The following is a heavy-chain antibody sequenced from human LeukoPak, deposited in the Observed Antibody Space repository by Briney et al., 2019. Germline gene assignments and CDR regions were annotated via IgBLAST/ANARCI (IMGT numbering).Heavy chain of an antibody. J-gene: IGHJ3*01. CDR1: DFTFSTYW. CDR2: IPPEASRT. V-gene: IGHV3-74*01. D-gene: IGHD3-10*01. CDR3: AGEFSGAREV. Sequence: GGSLRLSGTASDFTFSTYWVHWVRQAPGKGLIWVARIPPEASRTTYADSVKGRFTISRDNAKNTVYLQMNSLRVDDTAIYFCAGEFSGAREVWGQGTMVTVSS.